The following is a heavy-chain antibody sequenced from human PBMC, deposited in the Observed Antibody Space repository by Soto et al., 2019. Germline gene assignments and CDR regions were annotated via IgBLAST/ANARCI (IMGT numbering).Heavy chain of an antibody. CDR3: ARDWCTSTSCYGVDY. CDR2: FNGNNGNT. CDR1: GYTFTDYV. D-gene: IGHD2-2*01. Sequence: GASVKVSCKASGYTFTDYVISWVRQAPGQGLEWMGYFNGNNGNTHCAQKFQGRVTMTTDTSTNTAYMELRSLTCDDTAVYYCARDWCTSTSCYGVDYWGQGTLVTV. V-gene: IGHV1-18*01. J-gene: IGHJ4*02.